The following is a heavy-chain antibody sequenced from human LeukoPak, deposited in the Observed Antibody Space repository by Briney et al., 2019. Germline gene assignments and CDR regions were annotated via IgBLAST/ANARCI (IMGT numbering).Heavy chain of an antibody. V-gene: IGHV3-53*01. D-gene: IGHD2-21*01. Sequence: GGSLRLSCAASGFTVSSNYMNWVRQAPGKGPEWVSLIYSGDITYYADSVKGRFTTSRDNSKNTLYLQMHSLRAEDTAVYYCRGDSSYWGQGTLVTVSS. J-gene: IGHJ4*02. CDR1: GFTVSSNY. CDR2: IYSGDIT. CDR3: RGDSSY.